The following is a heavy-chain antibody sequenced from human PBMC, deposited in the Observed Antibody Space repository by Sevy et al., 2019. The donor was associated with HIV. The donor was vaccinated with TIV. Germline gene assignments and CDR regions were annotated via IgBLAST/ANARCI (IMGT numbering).Heavy chain of an antibody. CDR2: IYHSGST. CDR1: GYSISSGYY. D-gene: IGHD3-9*01. J-gene: IGHJ4*02. Sequence: SETLSLTCTVSGYSISSGYYWGWIRQPPGKGLEWIGSIYHSGSTYYNPSLKSRVTISVDTSKNQFSLKLSSVTAADTAVYYGARDPYYDILTGYYMSGGFDYWGQGTLVTVSS. CDR3: ARDPYYDILTGYYMSGGFDY. V-gene: IGHV4-38-2*02.